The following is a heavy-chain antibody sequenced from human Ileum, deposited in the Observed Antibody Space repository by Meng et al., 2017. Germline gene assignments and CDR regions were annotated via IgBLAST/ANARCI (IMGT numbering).Heavy chain of an antibody. CDR1: GYTFTSYD. Sequence: ASVKVSCKASGYTFTSYDINWVRQATGQGLEWMGWMNPNSGNTGYAQKFQGRVTMTRNTSISTAYMELSSLRSEDTAVYYCASRIAASGTTLGYWGQGTLVTVSS. J-gene: IGHJ4*02. D-gene: IGHD6-13*01. CDR3: ASRIAASGTTLGY. CDR2: MNPNSGNT. V-gene: IGHV1-8*01.